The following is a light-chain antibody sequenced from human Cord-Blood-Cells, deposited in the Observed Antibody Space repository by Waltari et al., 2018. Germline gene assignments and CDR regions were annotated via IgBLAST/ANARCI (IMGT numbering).Light chain of an antibody. Sequence: IQMTQSPSSLFVSVGDRVTITCQASQDISHNLNWYQQKPGKAPKLLIYDASNWETGVPSRFSGSGSGTDFTFTISSLQPEDIATYYCQQYDSLPFTFGPGTKVDIK. J-gene: IGKJ3*01. V-gene: IGKV1-33*01. CDR2: DAS. CDR3: QQYDSLPFT. CDR1: QDISHN.